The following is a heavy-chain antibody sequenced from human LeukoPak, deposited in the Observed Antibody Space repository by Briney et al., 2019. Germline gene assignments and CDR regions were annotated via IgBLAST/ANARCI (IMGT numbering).Heavy chain of an antibody. J-gene: IGHJ4*02. CDR2: ISYDGSNK. V-gene: IGHV3-30*18. CDR3: AKDRRREGYKLLDY. CDR1: GFTFNNAW. Sequence: PGGSLRLSCAASGFTFNNAWMSWVRQAPGKGLEWVAIISYDGSNKYYADSVKGRFTISRDNSKNTLYVQMNSLRAEDTAVYYCAKDRRREGYKLLDYWGQGTLVTVSS. D-gene: IGHD5-24*01.